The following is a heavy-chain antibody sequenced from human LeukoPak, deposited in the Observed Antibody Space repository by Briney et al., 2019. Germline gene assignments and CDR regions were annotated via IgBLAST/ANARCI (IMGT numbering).Heavy chain of an antibody. CDR3: ARSSSSWYNYYYYGMDV. D-gene: IGHD6-13*01. CDR2: INLNSGGT. Sequence: GASVKVSCKASGYTFTGYYMHWVRQAPGQGLEWMGWINLNSGGTNYAQKFQGRVTMTRDTSISTAYMELSRLRSDDTAVYYCARSSSSWYNYYYYGMDVWGQGTTVTVSS. CDR1: GYTFTGYY. V-gene: IGHV1-2*02. J-gene: IGHJ6*02.